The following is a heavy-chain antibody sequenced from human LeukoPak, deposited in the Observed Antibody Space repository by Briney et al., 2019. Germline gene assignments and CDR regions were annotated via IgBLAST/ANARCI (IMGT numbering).Heavy chain of an antibody. V-gene: IGHV3-21*01. J-gene: IGHJ4*02. CDR3: ARDRSVATIDY. CDR2: ISSSSSYI. Sequence: GGSLRLSCAAPRFTFSTYAMSWVRQAPGKGLEWVSSISSSSSYIYYADSVKGRFTISRDNAKNSLYLQMNSLRAEDTAVYYCARDRSVATIDYWGQGTLVTVSS. D-gene: IGHD5-12*01. CDR1: RFTFSTYA.